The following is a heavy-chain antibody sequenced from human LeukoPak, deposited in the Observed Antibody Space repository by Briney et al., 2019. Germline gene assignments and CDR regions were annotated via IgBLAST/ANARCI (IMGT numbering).Heavy chain of an antibody. CDR1: GGSFSGYY. CDR3: ARGYDTSGYYYVFFDN. Sequence: SETLSLTCAVYGGSFSGYYWSWIRQSPGKGLEWIGETYHSGSTNYNSSLKSRVTISVDTSKNQFSLKLSSVTAADTAVYYCARGYDTSGYYYVFFDNWGQGTLVTVSS. D-gene: IGHD3-22*01. CDR2: TYHSGST. J-gene: IGHJ4*02. V-gene: IGHV4-34*01.